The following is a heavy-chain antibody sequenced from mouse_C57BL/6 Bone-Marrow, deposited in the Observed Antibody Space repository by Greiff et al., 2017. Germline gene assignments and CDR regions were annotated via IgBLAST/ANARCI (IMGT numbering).Heavy chain of an antibody. CDR1: GFSFNTYA. CDR2: IRSKSNNYAT. V-gene: IGHV10-1*01. D-gene: IGHD2-3*01. CDR3: VRGGDGYNFDY. Sequence: EVKLVESGGGLVQPKGSLKLSCAASGFSFNTYAMNWVRQAPGKGLEWVARIRSKSNNYATYYADSVKDRFTISRDDSESMLYLQMNNLKTEDTAMYYCVRGGDGYNFDYWGQGTTLTVSS. J-gene: IGHJ2*01.